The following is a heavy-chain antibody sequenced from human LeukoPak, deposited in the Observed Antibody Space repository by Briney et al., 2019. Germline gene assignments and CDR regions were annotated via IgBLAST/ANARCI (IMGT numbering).Heavy chain of an antibody. J-gene: IGHJ2*01. CDR3: ARDWGPYWYSDL. Sequence: TGGSLRLSCAASGFTFSSFSMNWVRLAPGKGLEWLSYISSNSRTIYDADSVKDRFTISRDNAKDSLYLQMNSLRAEDTAVYYCARDWGPYWYSDLWGRGTLVTVSS. CDR1: GFTFSSFS. V-gene: IGHV3-48*04. D-gene: IGHD3-16*01. CDR2: ISSNSRTI.